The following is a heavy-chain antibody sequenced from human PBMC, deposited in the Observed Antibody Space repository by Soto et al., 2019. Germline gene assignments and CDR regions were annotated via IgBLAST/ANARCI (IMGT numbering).Heavy chain of an antibody. CDR3: ARYDYYDSSGYYTRSNFDY. CDR2: IYYSGST. J-gene: IGHJ4*02. Sequence: SETLSLTCTVSGGSISSGGYYWSWIRQHPGKGLEWIGYIYYSGSTYYNPSLKSRVTISVDTSKNQFSLKLSSVTAADTAVYYCARYDYYDSSGYYTRSNFDYCGQGTLVTVSS. CDR1: GGSISSGGYY. D-gene: IGHD3-22*01. V-gene: IGHV4-31*03.